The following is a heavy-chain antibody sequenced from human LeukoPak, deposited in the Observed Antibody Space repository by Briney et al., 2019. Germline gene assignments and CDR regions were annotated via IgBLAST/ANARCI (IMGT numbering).Heavy chain of an antibody. CDR1: GFTFSSYW. CDR2: INSDGSST. D-gene: IGHD3-3*01. CDR3: ARVGYYDFWSGYYSSGDEYFDY. Sequence: GGSLRLSCAASGFTFSSYWMHWVRHAPGKGLVWVSRINSDGSSTSYADSVKGRFTISRDNAKNTLYLQMNSLRAEDTAVYYCARVGYYDFWSGYYSSGDEYFDYWGQGTLVTVSS. V-gene: IGHV3-74*01. J-gene: IGHJ4*02.